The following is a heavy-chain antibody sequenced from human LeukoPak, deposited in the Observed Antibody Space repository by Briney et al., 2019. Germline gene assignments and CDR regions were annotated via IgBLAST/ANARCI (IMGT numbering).Heavy chain of an antibody. CDR3: TREYGAGYFDS. Sequence: GGSLRLSCAASGFPFNDYSMHWVRQAPGKGLDGLSLVSSDGKTTFYADSVKGRFIISRDNSKNTVHLQMNNLRPEDTAIYYCTREYGAGYFDSWGQGTLVTVSS. V-gene: IGHV3-30*04. J-gene: IGHJ4*02. D-gene: IGHD3-10*01. CDR1: GFPFNDYS. CDR2: VSSDGKTT.